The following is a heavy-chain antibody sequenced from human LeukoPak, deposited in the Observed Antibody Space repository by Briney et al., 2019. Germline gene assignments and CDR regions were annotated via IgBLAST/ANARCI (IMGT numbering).Heavy chain of an antibody. D-gene: IGHD2-2*01. J-gene: IGHJ5*02. CDR2: INPSGGST. CDR3: ARDLGGIVPAAADENWFDP. CDR1: GYTFTSYY. V-gene: IGHV1-46*03. Sequence: GASVKVSCKASGYTFTSYYMHWVRQAPGQGFEWMGIINPSGGSTSYAQKFQGRGTMTRDTSTSTVYMELSSLRSEDTAVYYCARDLGGIVPAAADENWFDPWGQGTLVTVSS.